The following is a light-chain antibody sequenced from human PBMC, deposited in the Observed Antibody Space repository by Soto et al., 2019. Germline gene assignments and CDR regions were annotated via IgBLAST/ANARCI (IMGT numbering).Light chain of an antibody. CDR1: SSDVGSYNY. CDR3: SSYAGSNNFV. Sequence: QSALTQPPSASGSPGQSVTISCTGTSSDVGSYNYVSWYQQHPGKAPKLMIYDVSKRPSGVPDRFSGSKSGNTASLTVSGLQAEEEDDYYCSSYAGSNNFVFGGGTKLTVL. J-gene: IGLJ2*01. CDR2: DVS. V-gene: IGLV2-8*01.